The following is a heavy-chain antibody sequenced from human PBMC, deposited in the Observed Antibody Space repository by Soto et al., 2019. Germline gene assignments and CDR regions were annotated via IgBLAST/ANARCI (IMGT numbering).Heavy chain of an antibody. CDR2: ISGSGGST. Sequence: PGGSLRLSCAASGFTFSRYAMSWVRQAPGKGLEWVSAISGSGGSTYYADSVKGRFTISRDNSKNTLYLQMNSLRAEDTAVYYCAKAYYYDSSGSFDYWGQGTLVTVSS. D-gene: IGHD3-22*01. CDR3: AKAYYYDSSGSFDY. CDR1: GFTFSRYA. J-gene: IGHJ4*02. V-gene: IGHV3-23*01.